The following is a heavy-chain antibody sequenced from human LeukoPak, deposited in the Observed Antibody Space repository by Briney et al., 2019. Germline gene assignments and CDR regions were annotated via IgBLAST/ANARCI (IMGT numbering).Heavy chain of an antibody. Sequence: ASVKVSCKASGYTFSDYHIHWVRQAPGQGLEWMGWIIPNSGVTNYAQKFQGRVTITWNTSISTAYMELSSLRSEDTAVYYCARGRAARPRRHGSNWFDPWGQGTLVTVSS. V-gene: IGHV1-8*03. CDR2: IIPNSGVT. D-gene: IGHD6-6*01. CDR1: GYTFSDYH. CDR3: ARGRAARPRRHGSNWFDP. J-gene: IGHJ5*02.